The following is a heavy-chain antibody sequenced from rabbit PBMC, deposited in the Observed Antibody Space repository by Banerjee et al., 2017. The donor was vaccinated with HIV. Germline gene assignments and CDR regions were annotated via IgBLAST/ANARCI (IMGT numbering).Heavy chain of an antibody. J-gene: IGHJ4*01. Sequence: QEQLEESGGDLVKPEGSLTLTCTASGFSFSNKCVMCWVRQAPGKGLEWIGYITYGGSAYYASWVKGRFTISRDNAQNTVSLQLNSLTAADTATYFCARDLAGVIGWNFNLWGQGTLVTVS. V-gene: IGHV1S45*01. CDR3: ARDLAGVIGWNFNL. D-gene: IGHD4-1*01. CDR2: ITYGGSA. CDR1: GFSFSNKCV.